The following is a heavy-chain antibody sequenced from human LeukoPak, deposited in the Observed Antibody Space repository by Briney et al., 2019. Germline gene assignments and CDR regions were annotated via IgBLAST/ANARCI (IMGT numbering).Heavy chain of an antibody. CDR3: ARHPHSSGWYGWFDP. Sequence: SETLSLTCTVSGVSISTYYWSWIRQPPGKGLEWIGYIYNSGSTNYNPSLKSRVTISVDTSKNQFSLKLSSVTAADTAVYYCARHPHSSGWYGWFDPWGQGTLVTVSS. D-gene: IGHD6-19*01. J-gene: IGHJ5*02. CDR2: IYNSGST. CDR1: GVSISTYY. V-gene: IGHV4-59*08.